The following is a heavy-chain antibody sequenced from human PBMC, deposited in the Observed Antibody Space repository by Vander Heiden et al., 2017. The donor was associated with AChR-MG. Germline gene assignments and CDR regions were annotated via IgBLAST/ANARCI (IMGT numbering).Heavy chain of an antibody. V-gene: IGHV1-18*01. Sequence: QVQLVQSGDEVKKPGASVKVSCKASGYTFTKYGVSWLRQAPGQGLEWMGWINAYSGDTNYAQQLQGRVTMSTDTPTSTGYMELRSLRSDDTAVYYCARRSRFDTVRGDDAFDIWGQGTMVTVSS. CDR2: INAYSGDT. D-gene: IGHD3-10*01. CDR3: ARRSRFDTVRGDDAFDI. J-gene: IGHJ3*02. CDR1: GYTFTKYG.